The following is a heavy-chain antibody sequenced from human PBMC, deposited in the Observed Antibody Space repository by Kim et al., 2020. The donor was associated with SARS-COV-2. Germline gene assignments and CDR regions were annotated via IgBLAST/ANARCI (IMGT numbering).Heavy chain of an antibody. J-gene: IGHJ3*02. Sequence: SRVTISVDTSKNQFSLKLSSVTAADTAVYYCARHLRSDMIVVVIGDAFDIWGQGTMVTVSS. CDR3: ARHLRSDMIVVVIGDAFDI. V-gene: IGHV4-39*01. D-gene: IGHD3-22*01.